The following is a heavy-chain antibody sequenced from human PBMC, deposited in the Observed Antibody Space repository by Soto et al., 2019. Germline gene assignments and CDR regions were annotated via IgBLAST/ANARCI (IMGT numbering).Heavy chain of an antibody. CDR3: ARAVAVPADFDY. CDR1: SYTFTGYA. CDR2: INASNGNT. Sequence: QVQLVQSRAEEKKPGASVKVSCKASSYTFTGYAMHWVRQAPGQRLEWMGWINASNGNTKYSQKFQGRVTITRDTSASTAYMELSSLRSEDTAVYYCARAVAVPADFDYWGQGTLVTVSS. V-gene: IGHV1-3*05. D-gene: IGHD6-19*01. J-gene: IGHJ4*02.